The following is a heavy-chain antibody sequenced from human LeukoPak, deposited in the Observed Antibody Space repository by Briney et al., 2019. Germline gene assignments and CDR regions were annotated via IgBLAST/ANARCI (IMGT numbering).Heavy chain of an antibody. CDR2: ISDYNGNT. V-gene: IGHV1-18*01. Sequence: ASVKVSCKASGYTFTNNEISWGRQAPGQGLEWMGWISDYNGNTKYAQNLQGRVTMTSDTSTRTAYMEIRRLKSDDTAVYYCARLADTAMVASDYWGQGTLVTVSS. CDR1: GYTFTNNE. J-gene: IGHJ4*01. CDR3: ARLADTAMVASDY. D-gene: IGHD5-18*01.